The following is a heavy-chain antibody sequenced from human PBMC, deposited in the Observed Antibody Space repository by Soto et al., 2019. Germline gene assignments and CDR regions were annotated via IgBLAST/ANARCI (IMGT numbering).Heavy chain of an antibody. CDR3: ARSLTETPYYYYYGMDV. CDR1: GFTFSSYW. V-gene: IGHV3-7*03. J-gene: IGHJ6*02. Sequence: PGGSLRVSCAASGFTFSSYWMSWVRQAPGKGLEWVANIKQDGSEKYYVDSVKGRFTISRDNAKNSLYLQMNSLRAEDTAVYYCARSLTETPYYYYYGMDVWGQGTTVTVSS. D-gene: IGHD3-9*01. CDR2: IKQDGSEK.